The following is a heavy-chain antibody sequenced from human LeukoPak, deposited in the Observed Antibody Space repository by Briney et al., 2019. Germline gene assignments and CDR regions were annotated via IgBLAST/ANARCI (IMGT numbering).Heavy chain of an antibody. D-gene: IGHD5-24*01. Sequence: ASVKVSCKASGYTFTGYFMHWVRQAPGQGLEWMGWINPNSGATHYAQKFQGRVTMTRDTSISTTYMELSRLRSDDTAVYYCARDLGLLIDGVEYYFDYWGRGTLVTVSS. V-gene: IGHV1-2*02. CDR2: INPNSGAT. J-gene: IGHJ4*02. CDR3: ARDLGLLIDGVEYYFDY. CDR1: GYTFTGYF.